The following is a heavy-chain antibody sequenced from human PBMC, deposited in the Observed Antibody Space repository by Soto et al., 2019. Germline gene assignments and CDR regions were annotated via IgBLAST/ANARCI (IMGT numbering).Heavy chain of an antibody. CDR1: GYAFTSYL. CDR3: ASGNGGCICYHDY. D-gene: IGHD2-15*01. J-gene: IGHJ4*02. V-gene: IGHV1-3*04. Sequence: GASVEVSCKPSGYAFTSYLLYWVRQAPGQRLEWMGWINTGNGNAKYSQKFQGRVTITRDTSASTAYMELSSLTSEDTAVYYCASGNGGCICYHDYWGQGTLVTVS. CDR2: INTGNGNA.